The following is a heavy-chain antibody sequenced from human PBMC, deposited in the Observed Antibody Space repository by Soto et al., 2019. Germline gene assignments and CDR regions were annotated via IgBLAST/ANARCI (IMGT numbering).Heavy chain of an antibody. J-gene: IGHJ4*02. D-gene: IGHD1-26*01. CDR2: INSDGSST. V-gene: IGHV3-74*01. CDR1: GFTFSSYW. Sequence: EVQLVESGGGLVQPGGSLRLSCAASGFTFSSYWMHWVRQAPEKGLMWVSHINSDGSSTTYADSVKGRFTISRDNAKNTLFLQMNSLRADDTAVYYCVRDDVGVGIDSWGRGTLVTVSS. CDR3: VRDDVGVGIDS.